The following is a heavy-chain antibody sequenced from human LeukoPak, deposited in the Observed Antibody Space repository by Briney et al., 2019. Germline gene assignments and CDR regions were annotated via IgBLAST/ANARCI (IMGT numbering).Heavy chain of an antibody. D-gene: IGHD2-21*02. CDR3: ARGTFCGGDCYSAGFDS. J-gene: IGHJ4*02. CDR2: IDSSGRSK. V-gene: IGHV3-48*04. Sequence: PGGSLRLSCTVSGFTFSSYWMTWVRQAPGKGLEWISFIDSSGRSKFYADSVRGRFTISRDNAKNSVYLQMSSLRVEDTALYYCARGTFCGGDCYSAGFDSWGQGTLVTVSS. CDR1: GFTFSSYW.